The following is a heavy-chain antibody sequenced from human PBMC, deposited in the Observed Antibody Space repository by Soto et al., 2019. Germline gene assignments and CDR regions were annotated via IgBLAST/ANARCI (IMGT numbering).Heavy chain of an antibody. V-gene: IGHV3-30*18. Sequence: PGGSLRLSCAASGFTFSSYGMHWVRQAPGKGLEWVAVISYDGSNKYYADSVKGRFTISRDNSKNTLYLQMNSLRAEDTAVYYCAKDRVIVVVPAAMGGDYYGMDVWGQGTTVTVSS. CDR1: GFTFSSYG. J-gene: IGHJ6*02. D-gene: IGHD2-2*01. CDR2: ISYDGSNK. CDR3: AKDRVIVVVPAAMGGDYYGMDV.